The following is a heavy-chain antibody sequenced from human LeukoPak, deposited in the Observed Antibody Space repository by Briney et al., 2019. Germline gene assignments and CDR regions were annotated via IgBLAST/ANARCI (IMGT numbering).Heavy chain of an antibody. J-gene: IGHJ6*03. D-gene: IGHD6-13*01. Sequence: GASVKVSCKASGGTFSSYAISWVRQAPGQGLEWMGGIIPIFGTANYAQKFQGRVTITADKSTSTAYMELSSLRSEDTAVYYCANLNSSSWYIEDYYYYMDVWGKGTTVTVSS. CDR3: ANLNSSSWYIEDYYYYMDV. V-gene: IGHV1-69*06. CDR1: GGTFSSYA. CDR2: IIPIFGTA.